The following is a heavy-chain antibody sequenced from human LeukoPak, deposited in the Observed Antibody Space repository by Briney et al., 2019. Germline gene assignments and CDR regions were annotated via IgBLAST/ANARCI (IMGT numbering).Heavy chain of an antibody. Sequence: LAGGSLRLSCAASGFTFSSYAMHWVRQAPGKGLEWVSYISGSGSTIYYADSVKGRLTISRDNAKNSLYLQMNSLRAEDTAVYYCARVSRDYGDYWGQGTLVTVSS. CDR2: ISGSGSTI. CDR3: ARVSRDYGDY. J-gene: IGHJ4*02. CDR1: GFTFSSYA. D-gene: IGHD4-17*01. V-gene: IGHV3-48*03.